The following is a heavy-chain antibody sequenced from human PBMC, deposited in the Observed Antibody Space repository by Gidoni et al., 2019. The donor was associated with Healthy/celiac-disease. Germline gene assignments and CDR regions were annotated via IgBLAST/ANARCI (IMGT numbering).Heavy chain of an antibody. V-gene: IGHV3-48*03. CDR3: ARDPLPPYCTNGVCYTTSEYYGMDV. CDR2: ISSSGSTI. D-gene: IGHD2-8*01. J-gene: IGHJ6*02. CDR1: GFTFSSYE. Sequence: EVQLVESGGGLVQPGGSLRLSCAASGFTFSSYEMNWVRQAPGKGLEWVSYISSSGSTIYYADSVKGRFTISRDNAKNSLYLQMNSLRAEDTAVYYCARDPLPPYCTNGVCYTTSEYYGMDVWGQGTTVTVSS.